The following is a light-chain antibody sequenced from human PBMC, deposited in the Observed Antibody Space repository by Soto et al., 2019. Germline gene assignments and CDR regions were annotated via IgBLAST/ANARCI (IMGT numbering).Light chain of an antibody. CDR1: SSNVGNNY. V-gene: IGLV1-51*02. J-gene: IGLJ3*02. CDR3: VTWDSRRSLWV. CDR2: QTT. Sequence: QSVLTQPPSVSAAPGQRVTMSCSGSSSNVGNNYLSWYQQLPATAPKLLIFQTTERPSGIPDRFSGSKSGTAATLGITELQTGDEADYYCVTWDSRRSLWVFGGGTKLTVL.